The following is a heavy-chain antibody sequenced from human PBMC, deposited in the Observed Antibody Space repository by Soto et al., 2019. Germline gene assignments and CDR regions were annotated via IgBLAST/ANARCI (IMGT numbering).Heavy chain of an antibody. Sequence: EVQLVESGGGLVQPGGSLRLSCAASGFTFSSYSMNWVRQAPGKGLEWVSYISSSSSTIYYADSVKGRFTISRDNAKNSLYLQMNSLRAEDTAVYYCASPWGYVVTGGSFDYWGQGTLVTVSS. CDR1: GFTFSSYS. D-gene: IGHD5-12*01. J-gene: IGHJ4*02. V-gene: IGHV3-48*01. CDR3: ASPWGYVVTGGSFDY. CDR2: ISSSSSTI.